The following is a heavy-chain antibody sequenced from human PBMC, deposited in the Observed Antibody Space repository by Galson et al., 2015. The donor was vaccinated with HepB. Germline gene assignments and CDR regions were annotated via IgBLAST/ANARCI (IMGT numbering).Heavy chain of an antibody. CDR3: AKGCGADCSFFDL. D-gene: IGHD2-21*02. CDR2: IRYDGSKT. CDR1: GFSFVSYA. V-gene: IGHV3-30*02. Sequence: SLRLSCAASGFSFVSYAMHWVRQRPGKGLEWVAFIRYDGSKTYYGDSVKGRFTISRDNSKGTMHLQMSNVRPGDAAVYYCAKGCGADCSFFDLWGQGTPVTSSS. J-gene: IGHJ4*02.